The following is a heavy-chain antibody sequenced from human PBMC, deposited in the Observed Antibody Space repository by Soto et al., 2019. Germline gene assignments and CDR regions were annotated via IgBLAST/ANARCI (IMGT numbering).Heavy chain of an antibody. J-gene: IGHJ4*02. CDR1: GGSISSGGYS. CDR3: ARGRPDYYGSGRYYNPNQKLYYFDY. D-gene: IGHD3-10*01. Sequence: PSETLSLTCAVSGGSISSGGYSWSWIRQPPGKGLEWIGYIYHSGGTYYNPSLKSRVTISVDRSKNQFSLKLSSVTAADTAVYYCARGRPDYYGSGRYYNPNQKLYYFDYWGQGTLVTVSS. CDR2: IYHSGGT. V-gene: IGHV4-30-2*01.